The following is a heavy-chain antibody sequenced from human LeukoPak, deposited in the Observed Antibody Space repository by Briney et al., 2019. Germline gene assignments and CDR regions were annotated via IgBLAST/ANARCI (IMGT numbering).Heavy chain of an antibody. D-gene: IGHD6-13*01. CDR2: INGDESST. CDR1: GFTFSTYW. Sequence: GGSLRLSCAASGFTFSTYWMHWVLQAPGKGLVWVSRINGDESSTNYADFVKGRFTISRDNAKKTLYLQMNSLRAEDTAVYYCAAAPSHRIAAGGEYWGQGTLVTVSS. J-gene: IGHJ4*02. CDR3: AAAPSHRIAAGGEY. V-gene: IGHV3-74*01.